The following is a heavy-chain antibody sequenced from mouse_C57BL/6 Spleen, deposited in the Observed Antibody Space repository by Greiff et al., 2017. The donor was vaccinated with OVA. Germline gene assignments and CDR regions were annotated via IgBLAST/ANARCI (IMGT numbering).Heavy chain of an antibody. J-gene: IGHJ2*01. D-gene: IGHD1-1*01. CDR2: IDPSDSYT. V-gene: IGHV1-69*01. Sequence: VQLKQPGAELVMPGASVKLSCKASGYTFTSYWMHWVKQRPGQGLEWIGEIDPSDSYTNYNQKFKGKSTLTVDKSSSTAYMQLSSLTSEDSAVYYCARISTVVADYFDYWGQGTTLTVSS. CDR1: GYTFTSYW. CDR3: ARISTVVADYFDY.